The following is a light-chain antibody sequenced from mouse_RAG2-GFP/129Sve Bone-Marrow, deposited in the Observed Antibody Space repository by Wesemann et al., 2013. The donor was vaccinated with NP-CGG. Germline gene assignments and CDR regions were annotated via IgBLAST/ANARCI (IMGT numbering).Light chain of an antibody. CDR3: QHFWSTPRT. CDR1: ENIYGA. J-gene: IGKJ1*01. Sequence: DIQMTQSPASLSASVGETVTITCGASENIYGALNWYQQKQGKSPQLLVYNAKTLADGVPSRFSGSGSGTQYSLKINSLQPEDFGSYYCQHFWSTPRTFGGGTKLEIK. V-gene: IGKV12-41*01. CDR2: NAK.